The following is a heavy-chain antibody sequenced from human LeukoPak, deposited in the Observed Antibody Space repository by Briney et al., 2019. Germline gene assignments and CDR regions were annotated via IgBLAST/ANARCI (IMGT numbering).Heavy chain of an antibody. Sequence: GGSLRLSWEASGLTGSGYRSWVRQAPGKGLEWVSVIYSGGSIYYADSVKGRFTISRDKSKNTLYLQMNSLRAEDTAVYYCARPPYGGVDYWGQGTLVTVSS. V-gene: IGHV3-66*04. D-gene: IGHD4-23*01. CDR1: GLTGSGY. CDR2: IYSGGSI. CDR3: ARPPYGGVDY. J-gene: IGHJ4*02.